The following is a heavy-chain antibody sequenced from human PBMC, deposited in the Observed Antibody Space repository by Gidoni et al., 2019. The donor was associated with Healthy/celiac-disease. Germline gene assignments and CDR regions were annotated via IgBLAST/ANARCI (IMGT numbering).Heavy chain of an antibody. CDR1: GFTVSSNY. CDR2: IYSGGST. Sequence: EVQLVESGGGLIQPGGSLRLSCAASGFTVSSNYMSWVRQAPGKGLEWVSVIYSGGSTYYADSVKGRFTISRDNSKNTLYLQMNSLRAEDTAVYYCARDSSGSLYSSGWYYFDYWGQGTLVTVSS. D-gene: IGHD6-19*01. CDR3: ARDSSGSLYSSGWYYFDY. J-gene: IGHJ4*02. V-gene: IGHV3-53*01.